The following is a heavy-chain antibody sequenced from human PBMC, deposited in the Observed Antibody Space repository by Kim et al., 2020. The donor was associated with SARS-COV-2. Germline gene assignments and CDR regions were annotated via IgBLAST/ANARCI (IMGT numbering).Heavy chain of an antibody. CDR1: GYTFTSYD. D-gene: IGHD3-10*01. Sequence: ASVKVSCKASGYTFTSYDINWVRQATGQGLEWMGWMNPNSGNTGYAQKFQGRVTMTRNTSISTAYMELSSLRSEDTAVYYCARGFSRWQGLLVYYYGMDVWGQGTTVTVSS. J-gene: IGHJ6*02. CDR2: MNPNSGNT. CDR3: ARGFSRWQGLLVYYYGMDV. V-gene: IGHV1-8*01.